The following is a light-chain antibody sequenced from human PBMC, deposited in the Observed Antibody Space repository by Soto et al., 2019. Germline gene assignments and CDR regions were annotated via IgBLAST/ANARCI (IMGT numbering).Light chain of an antibody. CDR1: SSDVGTYNL. V-gene: IGLV2-23*01. CDR2: EGS. Sequence: QSALTQPASVSGSPGQSITISCTGTSSDVGTYNLVSWYQQHPGKAPKLMIFEGSKRPSGVSNRFSDSKSGNTASLTISGLQAEDEADYYCCSYARSSTYVFGTGTKLTVL. CDR3: CSYARSSTYV. J-gene: IGLJ1*01.